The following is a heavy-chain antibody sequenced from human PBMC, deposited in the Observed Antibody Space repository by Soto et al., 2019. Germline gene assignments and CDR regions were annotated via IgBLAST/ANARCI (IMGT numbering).Heavy chain of an antibody. Sequence: SETLSLTCTVSGGSISSSSYHWGWIRQPPGKWLEWIGSIDYSGTTFYNASLNSRVTISADTSKNQFSLKLSPVTAADTALYYCARRTNTAGGWFDSWGQGALVT. CDR2: IDYSGTT. CDR1: GGSISSSSYH. D-gene: IGHD6-13*01. J-gene: IGHJ5*01. CDR3: ARRTNTAGGWFDS. V-gene: IGHV4-39*01.